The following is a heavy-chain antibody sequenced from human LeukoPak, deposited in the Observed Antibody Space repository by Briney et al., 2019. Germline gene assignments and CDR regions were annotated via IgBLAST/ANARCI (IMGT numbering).Heavy chain of an antibody. Sequence: GGSLRLSCAASGFTFSSYAMHWVRQAPGKGLEWVAVISYDGSNKYYADSVKGRFTISRDNSKNTLYLQMNSLRAEDTAVYYCARVRAIRGVIGDAFDTWGQGTMVTVSS. D-gene: IGHD3-10*01. V-gene: IGHV3-30-3*01. CDR2: ISYDGSNK. J-gene: IGHJ3*02. CDR3: ARVRAIRGVIGDAFDT. CDR1: GFTFSSYA.